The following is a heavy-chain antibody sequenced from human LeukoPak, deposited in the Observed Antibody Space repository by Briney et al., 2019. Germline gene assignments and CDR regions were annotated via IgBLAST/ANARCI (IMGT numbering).Heavy chain of an antibody. CDR1: GFTFSSYA. Sequence: GGSLRLSCAASGFTFSSYAMSWVRQAPGKGLEWVSGITGTDGSTYYADSVKGRFTISRDNSKNTLYLQMNSLRAEDTAIYYCAKGPDVWGSYRHDYWGQEPWSPSPQ. J-gene: IGHJ4*01. CDR3: AKGPDVWGSYRHDY. D-gene: IGHD3-16*02. V-gene: IGHV3-23*01. CDR2: ITGTDGST.